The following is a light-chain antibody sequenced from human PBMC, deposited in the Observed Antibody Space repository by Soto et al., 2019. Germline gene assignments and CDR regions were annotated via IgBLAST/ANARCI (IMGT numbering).Light chain of an antibody. V-gene: IGKV1-39*01. Sequence: DIQMTQSTSSLSASVGDRVTITCRASQNINSYLNWYQQKPGKAPKLLIYAASSLQSGVPSRFSGSGSGTDFTLTISSLQPEDFATYYCQQANSFPLTFGGGTKVDIK. CDR1: QNINSY. CDR3: QQANSFPLT. CDR2: AAS. J-gene: IGKJ4*01.